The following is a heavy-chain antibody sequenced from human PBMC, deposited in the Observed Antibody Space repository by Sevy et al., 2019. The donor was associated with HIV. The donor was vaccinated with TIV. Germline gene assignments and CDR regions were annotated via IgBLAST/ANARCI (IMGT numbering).Heavy chain of an antibody. J-gene: IGHJ4*02. CDR1: GFTFSDYY. V-gene: IGHV3-11*04. CDR2: IRNSGGTT. D-gene: IGHD6-19*01. Sequence: GGSLRLSCAASGFTFSDYYMSWIRQAPGKGLEWVSYIRNSGGTTYYADSVKGRFTISRDNATNSLYLQMNSLRAEDTAVSYCARITGWRFDYWGQGTLVTVSS. CDR3: ARITGWRFDY.